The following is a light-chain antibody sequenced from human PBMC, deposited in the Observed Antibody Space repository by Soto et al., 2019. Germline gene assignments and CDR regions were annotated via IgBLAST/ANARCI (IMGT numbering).Light chain of an antibody. CDR3: QQVTSYPRT. CDR1: QDIGNS. Sequence: DIQLTQSPSFLSASAGDRVTITCRASQDIGNSLTWYQQKPGKAPKLMIYTASTLHSGVPSRFSGSGSGTEFTLTISSLQTEDFATYYCQQVTSYPRTFGQGTKLDIK. CDR2: TAS. V-gene: IGKV1-9*01. J-gene: IGKJ2*01.